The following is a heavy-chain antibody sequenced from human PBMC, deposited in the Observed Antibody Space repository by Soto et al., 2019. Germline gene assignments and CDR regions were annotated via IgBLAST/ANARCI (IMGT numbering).Heavy chain of an antibody. D-gene: IGHD5-12*01. V-gene: IGHV3-23*01. CDR1: GFTCSGYA. CDR2: LSGSGGTT. J-gene: IGHJ6*02. CDR3: ARELADIVATIGYGMDV. Sequence: GGSLRLSCGASGFTCSGYAMSWVRQTPGKVLEWVSTLSGSGGTTYYADSVKGQFTISRDNSTSTLYLQMNSLRAEDTAVYYCARELADIVATIGYGMDVWGQGTTVNVSS.